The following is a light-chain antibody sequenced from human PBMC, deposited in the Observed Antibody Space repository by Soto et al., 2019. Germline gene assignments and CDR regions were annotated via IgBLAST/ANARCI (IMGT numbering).Light chain of an antibody. V-gene: IGKV3-20*01. CDR3: QQYNNWVGT. Sequence: EIVLTQSPGTLSLSPGERATLSCRASQSVRSTFLAWYQQKPGQAPRLLISGASSRATGIPDRFSGSGSGTDFTLTISSLQSEDFAVYYCQQYNNWVGTFGQGTKVDIK. CDR1: QSVRSTF. CDR2: GAS. J-gene: IGKJ1*01.